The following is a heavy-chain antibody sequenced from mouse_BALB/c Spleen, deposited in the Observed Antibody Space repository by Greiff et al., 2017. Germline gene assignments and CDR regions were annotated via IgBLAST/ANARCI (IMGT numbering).Heavy chain of an antibody. J-gene: IGHJ3*01. Sequence: VKLMESGAELVRPGTSVKVSCKASGYAFTNYLIEWVKQRPGQGLEWIGVINPGSGGTNYNEKFKGKATLTADKSSSTAYMQLSSLTSDDSAVYFCAKGITTGFAYWGQGTLVTVSA. CDR1: GYAFTNYL. D-gene: IGHD2-4*01. CDR3: AKGITTGFAY. V-gene: IGHV1-54*01. CDR2: INPGSGGT.